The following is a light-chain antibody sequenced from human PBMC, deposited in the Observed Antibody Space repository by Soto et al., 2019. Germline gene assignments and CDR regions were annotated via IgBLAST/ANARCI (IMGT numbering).Light chain of an antibody. CDR2: AAS. V-gene: IGKV1-39*01. J-gene: IGKJ3*01. CDR3: QERYRYPQFT. CDR1: QNIGSY. Sequence: DLQMTQSPSSLSASVGDRVTITCRASQNIGSYLNWYQHKPGIAPKLLIYAASNLQSGVPSRFSGSGSGTDFNLTIRGLQPEDFATYDCQERYRYPQFTFGPGTNVDI.